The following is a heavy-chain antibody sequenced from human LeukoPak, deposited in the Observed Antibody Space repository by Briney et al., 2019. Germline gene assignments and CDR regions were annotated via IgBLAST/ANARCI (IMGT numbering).Heavy chain of an antibody. CDR1: GGAISTYY. D-gene: IGHD5-18*01. J-gene: IGHJ4*02. CDR3: ATPYGFCYGFFDS. Sequence: PSETLSLTCTVSGGAISTYYWSWIRQPPGKGLEWIGYIYYSGSTNYNPSLKSRVTISVDTSKNQFSLMLTSVTAADTDVYYCATPYGFCYGFFDSWRQGILVTVSS. CDR2: IYYSGST. V-gene: IGHV4-59*08.